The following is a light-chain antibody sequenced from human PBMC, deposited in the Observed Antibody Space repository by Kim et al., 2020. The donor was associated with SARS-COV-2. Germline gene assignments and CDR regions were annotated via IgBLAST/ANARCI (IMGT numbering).Light chain of an antibody. J-gene: IGLJ2*01. CDR3: QSYDHNNII. CDR1: SGTIDTHY. Sequence: NFMLNQPHSVSESPGKTVTISCTRSSGTIDTHYVQWYQQRPGSAPITVIYEDDRRPSGVPDRISGSIDTSSNSASLSISGLQPEDEADYYCQSYDHNNIIFGGGTQLTVL. V-gene: IGLV6-57*04. CDR2: EDD.